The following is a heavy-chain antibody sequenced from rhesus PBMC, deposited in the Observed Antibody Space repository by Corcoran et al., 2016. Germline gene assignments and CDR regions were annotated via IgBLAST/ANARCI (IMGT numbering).Heavy chain of an antibody. V-gene: IGHV1-111*02. CDR1: GYTFTDYY. Sequence: EVQLLQSGAEVKKPGASVKISCKASGYTFTDYYLHWVRQAPGKGIEWMGRVDPEDGEAIPAQEFRDRVTITADTSTDTAYLELSSLRSEDTAVYYCATGRVLGAAGPDSYFDYWGQGVLVTVSS. CDR2: VDPEDGEA. J-gene: IGHJ4*01. CDR3: ATGRVLGAAGPDSYFDY. D-gene: IGHD6-13*01.